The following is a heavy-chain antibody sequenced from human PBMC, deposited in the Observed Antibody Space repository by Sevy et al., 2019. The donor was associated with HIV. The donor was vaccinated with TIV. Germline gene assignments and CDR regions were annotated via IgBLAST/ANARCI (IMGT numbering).Heavy chain of an antibody. CDR1: RFTFSSYG. Sequence: GGSLRLSCAASRFTFSSYGMHWVRQAPGKGLEWVAVIWYDVTNKEYADSVKGRFTISRDNSKNTLYLQMSSLRADDTAVYYCARERLAVAGIGYYFDYWGQGTLVTVSS. D-gene: IGHD6-19*01. V-gene: IGHV3-33*01. CDR3: ARERLAVAGIGYYFDY. J-gene: IGHJ4*02. CDR2: IWYDVTNK.